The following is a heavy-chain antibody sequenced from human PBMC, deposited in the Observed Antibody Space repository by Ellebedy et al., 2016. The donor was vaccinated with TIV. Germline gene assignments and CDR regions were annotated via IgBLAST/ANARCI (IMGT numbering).Heavy chain of an antibody. CDR3: ARALAASGKVTYYYGMDV. D-gene: IGHD6-13*01. CDR2: IYCSGST. V-gene: IGHV4-59*01. CDR1: GGYLRTYY. Sequence: GSLRLSXTVSGGYLRTYYWSWIRQSPGKGLEWIGYIYCSGSTDYNPSLKSRVTISVDTSKNQFSLNLRSVTAADTALYYCARALAASGKVTYYYGMDVWGQGTTVTVSS. J-gene: IGHJ6*02.